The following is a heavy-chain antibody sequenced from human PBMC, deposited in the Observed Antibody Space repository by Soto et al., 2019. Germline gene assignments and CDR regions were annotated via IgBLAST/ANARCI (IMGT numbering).Heavy chain of an antibody. J-gene: IGHJ3*02. V-gene: IGHV1-69*01. Sequence: QVQLVQSGAEVKKPGSSVKVSCKTSGGPFNNHAINWVRQAPGQGIEWVGLVIPTLATADYAQKFQGRVTMTADEVTNTAYMDLSSLRSGDTGVYHCASDNGEIAAFDIWRQGSLVKVSS. CDR1: GGPFNNHA. D-gene: IGHD4-17*01. CDR2: VIPTLATA. CDR3: ASDNGEIAAFDI.